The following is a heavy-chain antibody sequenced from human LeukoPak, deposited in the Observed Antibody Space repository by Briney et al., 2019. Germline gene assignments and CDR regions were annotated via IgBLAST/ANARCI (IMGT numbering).Heavy chain of an antibody. V-gene: IGHV1-69*05. CDR1: LGTFSSYA. CDR2: IIAIFGTA. CDR3: ARDREVAANYYYYMDV. Sequence: GASVTVSCKPSLGTFSSYAISWVRQAPGPGLEWMGRIIAIFGTANYAQKFQRRVTITTDESTSTAYMEPSSLRSEDTAVFYCARDREVAANYYYYMDVWGKGTTVTVSS. J-gene: IGHJ6*03. D-gene: IGHD2-15*01.